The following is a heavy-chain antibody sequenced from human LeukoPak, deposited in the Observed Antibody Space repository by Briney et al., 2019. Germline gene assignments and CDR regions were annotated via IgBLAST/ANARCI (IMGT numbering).Heavy chain of an antibody. CDR3: ARSNYGGKRWFDP. D-gene: IGHD4-23*01. V-gene: IGHV1-69*05. CDR1: GGTFSSYA. CDR2: IIPIFGTA. Sequence: ASVKVSCKASGGTFSSYAISWVRQAPGQGLEWMGGIIPIFGTANYAQKFQGRVTITTDESTSTAYMELSSLTSEDTAVYFCARSNYGGKRWFDPWGQGTLVIVSS. J-gene: IGHJ5*02.